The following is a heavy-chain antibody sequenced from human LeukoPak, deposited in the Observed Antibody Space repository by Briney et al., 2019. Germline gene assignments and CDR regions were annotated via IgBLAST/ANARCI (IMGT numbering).Heavy chain of an antibody. CDR3: AREPPWTGTGPDTFDY. D-gene: IGHD3/OR15-3a*01. J-gene: IGHJ4*02. CDR2: ISSSGSPI. CDR1: GFSISRYE. V-gene: IGHV3-48*03. Sequence: GGSLRLSCAASGFSISRYEMNWVRQAPGKGLEWVSYISSSGSPIYYADSVKGRFTISGDNAKNSLYLQMNSLRAEDTAVYYCAREPPWTGTGPDTFDYWGQGTLVTVSS.